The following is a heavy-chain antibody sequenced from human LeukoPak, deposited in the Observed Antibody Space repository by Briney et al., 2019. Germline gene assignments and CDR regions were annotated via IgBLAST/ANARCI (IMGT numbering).Heavy chain of an antibody. CDR3: ARLPTGYPNWFDT. CDR2: IHYTGST. J-gene: IGHJ5*02. D-gene: IGHD5-18*01. V-gene: IGHV4-39*01. Sequence: PSETLSLTCAVSGGSISSISSNNWAWIRQPPGKGLELIAAIHYTGSTYYNPSFMSRVTISVDTSKNQFSLKLNSLTATDTAVYYCARLPTGYPNWFDTWGQGILVTVSS. CDR1: GGSISSISSNN.